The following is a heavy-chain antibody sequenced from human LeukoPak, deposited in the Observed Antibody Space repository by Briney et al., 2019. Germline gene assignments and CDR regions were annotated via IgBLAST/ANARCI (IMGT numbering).Heavy chain of an antibody. D-gene: IGHD2-15*01. CDR2: IYHSGST. J-gene: IGHJ4*02. V-gene: IGHV4-38-2*02. CDR1: GYSISSGYY. Sequence: SETLSLTCTVSGYSISSGYYWGWIRQPPGKGLEWIGSIYHSGSTYYNPSLKSRVTISVDTSKNQFSLKLSSVTAADTAVYYCARAYCSGGSCCGMSGEFDYWGQGTLVTVSS. CDR3: ARAYCSGGSCCGMSGEFDY.